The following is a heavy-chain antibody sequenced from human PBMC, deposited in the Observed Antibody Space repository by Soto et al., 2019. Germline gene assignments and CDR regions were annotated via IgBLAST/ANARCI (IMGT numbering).Heavy chain of an antibody. V-gene: IGHV3-33*01. Sequence: QVQLVESGGGVVQPGRSLRLSCAPSGFTFSSYGMHWVRQAPGKGLEWVAVIWYDGSNKYYADSVKGRFTISRDNSKNTLYLQMNSLRAEDTAVYYCARGDCSGGSCQDYWGQGTLVTVSS. D-gene: IGHD2-15*01. CDR2: IWYDGSNK. J-gene: IGHJ4*02. CDR3: ARGDCSGGSCQDY. CDR1: GFTFSSYG.